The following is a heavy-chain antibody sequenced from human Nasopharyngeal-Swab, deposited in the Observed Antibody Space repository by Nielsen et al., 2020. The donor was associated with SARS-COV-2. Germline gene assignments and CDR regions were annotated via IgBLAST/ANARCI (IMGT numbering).Heavy chain of an antibody. Sequence: SETLSLTCAVYGGSFSGYYWNWIRQPPGRGLEWIGEINHSRSTNYNPSLKSRVTISIDTSKNQFSLKLSSVTAADTAVYYCARTGSDCSSTSCYFDFWGQGTLVTVSS. J-gene: IGHJ4*02. D-gene: IGHD2-2*01. CDR2: INHSRST. CDR3: ARTGSDCSSTSCYFDF. V-gene: IGHV4-34*01. CDR1: GGSFSGYY.